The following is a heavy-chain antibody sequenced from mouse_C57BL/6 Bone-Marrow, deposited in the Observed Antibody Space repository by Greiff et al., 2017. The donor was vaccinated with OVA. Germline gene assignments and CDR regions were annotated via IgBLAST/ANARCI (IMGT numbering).Heavy chain of an antibody. Sequence: VQRVESGPELVKPGASVKISCKASGYAFSSSWMNWVKQRPGKGLEWIGRIYPGDGDTNYNGKFKGKATLTADKSSSTAYMQLSSLTSEDSAVYFCARRRYGNYWYFDVWGTGTTVTVSS. D-gene: IGHD2-1*01. CDR2: IYPGDGDT. J-gene: IGHJ1*03. V-gene: IGHV1-82*01. CDR3: ARRRYGNYWYFDV. CDR1: GYAFSSSW.